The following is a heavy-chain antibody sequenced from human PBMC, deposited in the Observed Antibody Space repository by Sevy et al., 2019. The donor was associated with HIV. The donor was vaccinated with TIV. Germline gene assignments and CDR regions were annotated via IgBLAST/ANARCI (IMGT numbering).Heavy chain of an antibody. CDR3: AKDWGIAARPGAFDI. CDR1: GFTFSSYG. Sequence: GGSLRLSCAASGFTFSSYGMHWVRQAPGKGLEWVAVISYDGSNKYYADSVKGRFTISRDNSKNTLYLQMNSLRAEDTAAYYCAKDWGIAARPGAFDIRGQGTMVTVSS. J-gene: IGHJ3*02. V-gene: IGHV3-30*18. D-gene: IGHD6-6*01. CDR2: ISYDGSNK.